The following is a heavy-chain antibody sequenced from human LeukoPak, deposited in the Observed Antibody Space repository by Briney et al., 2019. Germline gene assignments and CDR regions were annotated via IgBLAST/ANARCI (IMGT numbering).Heavy chain of an antibody. CDR1: GFTVSNHY. Sequence: GGSLRLSCVASGFTVSNHYMSWVRQTPGKGLEWVSITYSGGSTYYDDSAKGRFIISTDKSKNTLYLQINSLTAEDTAVYYCARHPEPGYCSSTSCHESYFDYWGQGTLVTVSS. J-gene: IGHJ4*02. CDR3: ARHPEPGYCSSTSCHESYFDY. CDR2: TYSGGST. V-gene: IGHV3-66*04. D-gene: IGHD2-2*01.